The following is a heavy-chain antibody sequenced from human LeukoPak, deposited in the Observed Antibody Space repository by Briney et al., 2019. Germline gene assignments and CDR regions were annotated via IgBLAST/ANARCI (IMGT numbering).Heavy chain of an antibody. CDR3: ARSPLYYYDSDYAFDT. CDR2: INHSGST. CDR1: GGSFSGYY. Sequence: SETLSLTCAVYGGSFSGYYWSWIRQPPGKGLEWIGEINHSGSTSYNPSLKSRLTISVDTSKNQFSLKLSSVTAADTAVYYCARSPLYYYDSDYAFDTWGQGTMVTVSS. D-gene: IGHD3-22*01. J-gene: IGHJ3*02. V-gene: IGHV4-34*01.